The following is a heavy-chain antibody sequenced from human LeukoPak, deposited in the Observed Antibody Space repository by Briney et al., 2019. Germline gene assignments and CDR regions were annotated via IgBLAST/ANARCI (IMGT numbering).Heavy chain of an antibody. CDR1: GFTFSSYS. CDR3: ARDCTNGVPLDAFDI. D-gene: IGHD2-8*01. J-gene: IGHJ3*02. Sequence: GGSPRLSCAASGFTFSSYSMNWVRQAPGKGLEWVSSISSSSSYIYYADSVKGRFTISRDNAKNSLYLQMNSLRAEDTAVYYCARDCTNGVPLDAFDIWGQGTMVTVSS. V-gene: IGHV3-21*01. CDR2: ISSSSSYI.